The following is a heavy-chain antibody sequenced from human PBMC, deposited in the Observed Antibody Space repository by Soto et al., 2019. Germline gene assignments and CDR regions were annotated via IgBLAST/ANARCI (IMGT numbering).Heavy chain of an antibody. CDR3: ARDWGSSIAALAGWFDP. CDR1: GGTFSSYA. J-gene: IGHJ5*02. Sequence: ASVKVSWKASGGTFSSYAISWVRQAPGQGLEWMGGIIPIFGTANYAQKFQGRVTITADESTSTAYMELSSLRSEDTAVYYCARDWGSSIAALAGWFDPWGQGTLVTVSS. CDR2: IIPIFGTA. D-gene: IGHD6-6*01. V-gene: IGHV1-69*13.